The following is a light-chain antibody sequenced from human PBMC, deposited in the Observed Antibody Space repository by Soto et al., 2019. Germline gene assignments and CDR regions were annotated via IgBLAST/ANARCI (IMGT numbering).Light chain of an antibody. CDR2: DAS. V-gene: IGKV3-11*01. CDR1: QSVSSC. CDR3: QQRRNCPLT. Sequence: EILLTQSPATLSLSPGERATLSCRASQSVSSCFAWYQQKPGQPPRLLISDASSMATGIPARFSGSGSGTDFTLTISSLEPEDFAVYYCQQRRNCPLTFGQGTKVEIK. J-gene: IGKJ1*01.